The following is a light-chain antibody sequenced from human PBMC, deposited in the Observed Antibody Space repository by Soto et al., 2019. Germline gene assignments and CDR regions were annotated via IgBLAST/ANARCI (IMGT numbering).Light chain of an antibody. V-gene: IGKV3-20*01. J-gene: IGKJ1*01. CDR3: QHFESSVT. CDR1: QSVSSTF. CDR2: GAS. Sequence: EIVLTQSPGSLSLSPGERATLSCRASQSVSSTFFAWYQQRPGQAPRLLMYGASSRATVIPERFSGSGSGTDFPITISRLAPDYFGVYYCQHFESSVTFGQGTKVEIK.